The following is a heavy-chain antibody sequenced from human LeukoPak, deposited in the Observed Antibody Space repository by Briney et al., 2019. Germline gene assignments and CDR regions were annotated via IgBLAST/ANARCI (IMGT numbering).Heavy chain of an antibody. J-gene: IGHJ4*02. CDR3: AKRGDYGAYPYYFDY. V-gene: IGHV3-30*18. CDR1: GFRFSSYG. CDR2: LSYDGTNK. Sequence: WRSLRLSCAASGFRFSSYGMQWVRQAPGKGVEWVAALSYDGTNKWYVDSVKGRFTISRDNSKNTLYLQMNSLRPEDTAVYYCAKRGDYGAYPYYFDYWGQGTLVTVSS. D-gene: IGHD4-17*01.